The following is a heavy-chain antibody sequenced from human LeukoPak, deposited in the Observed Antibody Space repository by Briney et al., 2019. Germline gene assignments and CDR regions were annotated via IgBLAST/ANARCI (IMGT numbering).Heavy chain of an antibody. J-gene: IGHJ3*02. CDR1: GFTFSSYS. V-gene: IGHV3-21*01. Sequence: PGGSLRLSCAASGFTFSSYSMNWVRQAPGKGLEWVSSISSSSSYIYYADSVKGRFTISRDNAKNSLYLQMNSLRAEDTAVYHCARPYCSSTSCYLDAFDIWGQGTMVTVSS. D-gene: IGHD2-2*01. CDR3: ARPYCSSTSCYLDAFDI. CDR2: ISSSSSYI.